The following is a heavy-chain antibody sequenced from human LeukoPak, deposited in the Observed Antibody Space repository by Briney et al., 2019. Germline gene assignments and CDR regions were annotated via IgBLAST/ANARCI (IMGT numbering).Heavy chain of an antibody. Sequence: GSLRLSCAVSGFTFSSYAMTWVRQAPGKGLEWVSTISHSGGSTYYADSVKGRFTISRDNSKNTLYLQMNSLRAEDTAVYYCAKDRASSSTGSDYWGQGTLVTVSS. V-gene: IGHV3-23*01. CDR2: ISHSGGST. J-gene: IGHJ4*02. CDR1: GFTFSSYA. CDR3: AKDRASSSTGSDY. D-gene: IGHD6-6*01.